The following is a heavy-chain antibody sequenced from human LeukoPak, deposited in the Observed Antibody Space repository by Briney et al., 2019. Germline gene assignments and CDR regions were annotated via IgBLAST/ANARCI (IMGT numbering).Heavy chain of an antibody. J-gene: IGHJ4*02. CDR3: ARAGRITMVRGVIKGARFDY. Sequence: GGSLRLSCAGSGFTFSSYWMHWVRQAPGKGLVWVSRINSDGGSTSYADSVKGRFTISRDNAKNTLYLQMNSLRAEDTAVYYCARAGRITMVRGVIKGARFDYWGQGTLVTVSS. V-gene: IGHV3-74*01. CDR1: GFTFSSYW. D-gene: IGHD3-10*01. CDR2: INSDGGST.